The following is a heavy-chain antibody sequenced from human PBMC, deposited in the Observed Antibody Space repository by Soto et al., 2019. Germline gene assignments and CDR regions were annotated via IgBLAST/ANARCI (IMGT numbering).Heavy chain of an antibody. CDR1: GGTFSSYA. D-gene: IGHD5-18*01. CDR2: IIPIFGTA. V-gene: IGHV1-69*06. CDR3: ARDTAMVGSRDYFDY. J-gene: IGHJ4*02. Sequence: ASVKVSCKASGGTFSSYAISWVRQAPGQGLEWMGGIIPIFGTANYAQKFQGRVTITADKSTSTAYMELSSLRAEDTAVYYCARDTAMVGSRDYFDYWGQGTLVTVPS.